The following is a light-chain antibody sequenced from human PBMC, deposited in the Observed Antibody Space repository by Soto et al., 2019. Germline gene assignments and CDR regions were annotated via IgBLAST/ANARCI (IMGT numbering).Light chain of an antibody. V-gene: IGKV1-5*03. CDR2: KAS. Sequence: DIQMTQSPSSLSASVGDRVTITCRASQSISSYLNWYQQKPGKAPKLLIYKASTLKSGVPSRFSGSGSGTEFTLTISSLQPDDFVTYYCQQYNTYPWTFGQGTKVDI. CDR3: QQYNTYPWT. J-gene: IGKJ1*01. CDR1: QSISSY.